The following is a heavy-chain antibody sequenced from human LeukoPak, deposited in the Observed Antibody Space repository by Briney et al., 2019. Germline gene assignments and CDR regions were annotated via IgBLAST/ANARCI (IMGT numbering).Heavy chain of an antibody. CDR3: AKVPNYYGSGYFDY. Sequence: GGSLRLSCAASGLSFSSYATSWVRQAPGKGLEWVSAISGSGGSTHYADSVKGRFTISRDNSKNTLYLQMNSLRAEDTAVYYCAKVPNYYGSGYFDYWGQGTLVTVSS. CDR2: ISGSGGST. CDR1: GLSFSSYA. J-gene: IGHJ4*02. V-gene: IGHV3-23*01. D-gene: IGHD3-10*01.